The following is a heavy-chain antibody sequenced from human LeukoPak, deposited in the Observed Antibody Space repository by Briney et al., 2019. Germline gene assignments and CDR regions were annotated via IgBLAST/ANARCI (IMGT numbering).Heavy chain of an antibody. CDR2: IYYSGST. J-gene: IGHJ4*02. CDR3: AGPLYSYAGWPHY. V-gene: IGHV4-59*08. Sequence: KTSETLSLTCTVSGGFISSYYWSWIRQPPGKGLEWIGYIYYSGSTNYNPSLKSRVTISVDTSKNQFSLKLSSVTAADTAVYYCAGPLYSYAGWPHYWGQGTLVTVSS. D-gene: IGHD5-18*01. CDR1: GGFISSYY.